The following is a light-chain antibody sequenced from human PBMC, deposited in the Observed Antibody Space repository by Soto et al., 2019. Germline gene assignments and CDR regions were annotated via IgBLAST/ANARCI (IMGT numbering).Light chain of an antibody. V-gene: IGKV3-20*01. CDR1: QSVRSSH. J-gene: IGKJ4*01. CDR3: QQYDSSPLT. Sequence: EIVLTQSPGTLSLSRGARATISCRASQSVRSSHLAWYQKKPGQAPRLIIYGASSRATGIQDRGSVRWAGKDFTSNISRLEPEDWSVDYGQQYDSSPLTLGGGTKVDIK. CDR2: GAS.